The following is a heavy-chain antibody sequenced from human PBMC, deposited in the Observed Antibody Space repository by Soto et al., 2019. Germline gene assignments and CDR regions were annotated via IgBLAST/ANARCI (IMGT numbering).Heavy chain of an antibody. V-gene: IGHV3-72*01. Sequence: EVQLVESGGGLVQPGGSLRLSCAGSGFTFSDHYIDWVRQAPGKGLEWVGRTTNRAKSYTAEYAASGKGRFTISRDDSHMYLQMDSLKTEDTAVYYCAREVYSSGPDFDHWGQGTLVTGSS. D-gene: IGHD6-19*01. CDR1: GFTFSDHY. J-gene: IGHJ4*02. CDR3: AREVYSSGPDFDH. CDR2: TTNRAKSYTA.